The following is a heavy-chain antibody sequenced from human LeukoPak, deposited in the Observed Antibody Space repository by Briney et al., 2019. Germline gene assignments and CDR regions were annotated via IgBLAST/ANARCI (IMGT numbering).Heavy chain of an antibody. CDR3: ARDSNYYGSGSYSGYYYMDV. CDR2: TSTSSSYI. J-gene: IGHJ6*03. V-gene: IGHV3-21*06. CDR1: GFIFSSYS. Sequence: GGSLRLSCAASGFIFSSYSMSWVRQAPGKGLEWVSFTSTSSSYIYYADSLKGRFTISRANAKNSLYLQMNSLRAEDTAVYYCARDSNYYGSGSYSGYYYMDVWGKGTTVTVSS. D-gene: IGHD3-10*01.